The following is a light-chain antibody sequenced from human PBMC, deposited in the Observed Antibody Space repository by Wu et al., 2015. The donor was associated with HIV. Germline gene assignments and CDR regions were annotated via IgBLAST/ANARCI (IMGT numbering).Light chain of an antibody. CDR2: GAS. J-gene: IGKJ2*01. V-gene: IGKV3-20*01. CDR1: QSVYSRY. CDR3: QQYGSSPYT. Sequence: EIVLTQSPGTLSLSPGERATISCRASQSVYSRYLAWYQQKPGQAPRVLIYGASSRAAGTPDRFSGSGSGTDFTLTISRLEPEDSAVYYCQQYGSSPYTFGQGTKLEIK.